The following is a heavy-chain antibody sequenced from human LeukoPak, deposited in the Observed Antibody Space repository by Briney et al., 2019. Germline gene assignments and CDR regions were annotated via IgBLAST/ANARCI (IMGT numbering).Heavy chain of an antibody. J-gene: IGHJ5*02. CDR1: EYTFSVYH. V-gene: IGHV1-2*02. D-gene: IGHD3-10*01. Sequence: ASVKVSCKASEYTFSVYHIHWVRLAPGQGLAWMGWINPNSGGTNYAQRFQGRVTMTRDTSISTAYMELSRLLSDDTAVYYCARDRGVTLVRVPMGWIDPWGQGTLVTVSS. CDR3: ARDRGVTLVRVPMGWIDP. CDR2: INPNSGGT.